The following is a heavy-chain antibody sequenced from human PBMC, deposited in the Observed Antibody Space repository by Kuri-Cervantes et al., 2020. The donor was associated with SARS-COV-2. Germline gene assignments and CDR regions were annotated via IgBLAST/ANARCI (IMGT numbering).Heavy chain of an antibody. CDR3: ARGRADI. V-gene: IGHV4-61*02. Sequence: SETLSLTCTVAGGSISSGSYYWSWIREPAGNGLEWIGRIYTSGSTNYNPSLKSRVTISVDTSKNQFSLKLSYVTAADAAVYYCARGRADIWGQGTMVTVSS. J-gene: IGHJ3*02. CDR2: IYTSGST. CDR1: GGSISSGSYY.